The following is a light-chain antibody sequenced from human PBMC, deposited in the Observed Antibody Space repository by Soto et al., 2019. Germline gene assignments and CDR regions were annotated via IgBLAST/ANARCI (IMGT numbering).Light chain of an antibody. CDR3: QQYNGYGR. CDR1: QSVTNS. CDR2: DAS. V-gene: IGKV3-11*01. Sequence: IVVTQSPATVSLSPGERATLSCRASQSVTNSLVWYQQRPGQAPRLLIHDASHRAAGIPARFSGSGFGTEFTLTITSLEPDDFPTYYCQQYNGYGRFGQGTKVDIK. J-gene: IGKJ1*01.